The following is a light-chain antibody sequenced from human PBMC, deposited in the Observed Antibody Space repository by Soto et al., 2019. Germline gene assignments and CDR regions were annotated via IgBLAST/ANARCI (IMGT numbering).Light chain of an antibody. Sequence: QLVLTQSPSASASLGASVKLTCTLSSGHSSYAIAWHQQQPEKGPRYLMKLVSDGSHTKGDGIPDRFSGSSSGAERYLTISRLKSEDEADYYCQTWGTGIQVFGGGTQLTVL. CDR1: SGHSSYA. V-gene: IGLV4-69*01. J-gene: IGLJ2*01. CDR3: QTWGTGIQV. CDR2: LVSDGSH.